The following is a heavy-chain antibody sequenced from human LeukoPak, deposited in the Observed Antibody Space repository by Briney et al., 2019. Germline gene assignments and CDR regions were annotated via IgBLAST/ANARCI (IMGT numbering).Heavy chain of an antibody. CDR3: ARGVSWVGLNYYYGMDV. Sequence: PETLSLTCTVSGYSISSGYYWGWIRQPPGKGLEWIGSIYHSGSTYYNPSLKSRVTISVDTSKNQFSLKLSSVTAADTAVYYCARGVSWVGLNYYYGMDVWGQGTTVTVSS. D-gene: IGHD1-26*01. V-gene: IGHV4-38-2*02. J-gene: IGHJ6*02. CDR2: IYHSGST. CDR1: GYSISSGYY.